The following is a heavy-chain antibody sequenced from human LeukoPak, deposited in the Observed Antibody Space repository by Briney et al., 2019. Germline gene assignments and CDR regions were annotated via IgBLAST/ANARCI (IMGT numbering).Heavy chain of an antibody. Sequence: QPGRSLRLSCAASGFTFSSYAMHWVRQAPGKGLEWVAVISYDGSNKYYADSVKGRFTISRDNSKNTLYLQMNSLRAEDTAVYYCPASGYDYYFDYWGQGTLVTVSP. CDR1: GFTFSSYA. D-gene: IGHD5-12*01. CDR2: ISYDGSNK. CDR3: PASGYDYYFDY. J-gene: IGHJ4*02. V-gene: IGHV3-30*04.